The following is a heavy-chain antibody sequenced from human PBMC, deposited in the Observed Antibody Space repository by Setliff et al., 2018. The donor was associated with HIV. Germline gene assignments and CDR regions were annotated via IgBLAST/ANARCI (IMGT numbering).Heavy chain of an antibody. CDR1: GGSISSSSYY. Sequence: PSETLSLTCTVSGGSISSSSYYWSWSRQRPGKGLEWIGYIYNTGDAYYNPPLKGRVTISIDTSKNQFSLRLTSVTAADTAVYYCARWYTTGRGWFDPWGQGTLVTVSS. CDR2: IYNTGDA. J-gene: IGHJ5*02. CDR3: ARWYTTGRGWFDP. V-gene: IGHV4-31*03. D-gene: IGHD6-25*01.